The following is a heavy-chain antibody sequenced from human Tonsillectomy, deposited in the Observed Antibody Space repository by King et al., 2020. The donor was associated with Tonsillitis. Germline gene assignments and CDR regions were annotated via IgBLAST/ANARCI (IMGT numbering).Heavy chain of an antibody. Sequence: QLVQSGAEVKKPGASVKVSCKAPAYMFTTYGISWVRQATGQRPEWMGWINTYTGDTDYAQRFQGRVTVTRLTSTSTVYMELRNLRSDDTAIYYCARDQLVNRGYTSGWYGAYWGQGTLVTVSS. D-gene: IGHD6-19*01. CDR1: AYMFTTYG. V-gene: IGHV1-18*01. CDR3: ARDQLVNRGYTSGWYGAY. J-gene: IGHJ4*02. CDR2: INTYTGDT.